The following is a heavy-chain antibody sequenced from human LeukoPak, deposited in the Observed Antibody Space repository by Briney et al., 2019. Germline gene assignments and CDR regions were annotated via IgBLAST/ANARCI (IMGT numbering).Heavy chain of an antibody. Sequence: SETLSLTCTVSGVSISSYYWSWIRQSPGKGLEWIGYIYYSGSTNYNPSLKSRVTISVDTSKNQFSLKLSSVTAADTAVYYCARERQWLVRRWFDPWGQGTLVTVSS. V-gene: IGHV4-59*01. CDR2: IYYSGST. CDR1: GVSISSYY. D-gene: IGHD6-19*01. J-gene: IGHJ5*02. CDR3: ARERQWLVRRWFDP.